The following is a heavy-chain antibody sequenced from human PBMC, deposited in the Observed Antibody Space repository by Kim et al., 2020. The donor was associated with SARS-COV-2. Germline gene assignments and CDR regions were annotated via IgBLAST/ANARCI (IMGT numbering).Heavy chain of an antibody. V-gene: IGHV4-30-4*01. CDR2: TYYSGST. CDR1: GGSISSGDYY. CDR3: ARVPQAVAGFYYYYYGMDV. Sequence: SETLSLTCTVSGGSISSGDYYWSWIRKPPGKGLERIGYTYYSGSTYYNPSLKSRVTISVDTSKNQFSLKLSSVTAADTAVYYCARVPQAVAGFYYYYYGMDVWGQGTTFTVS. J-gene: IGHJ6*02. D-gene: IGHD6-19*01.